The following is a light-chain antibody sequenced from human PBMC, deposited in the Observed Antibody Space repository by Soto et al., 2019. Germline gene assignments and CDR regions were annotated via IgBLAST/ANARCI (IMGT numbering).Light chain of an antibody. Sequence: QSVLTQPASVSGSPGQSITISCTGTSSDIGSYNSVSWYQHHPGKAPKLMIYEVSNRPSGVSNRFSGPKSGNTASLTISGLQAEDEAAYYCSSFTSSSTVVFGGGTKVTVL. CDR2: EVS. J-gene: IGLJ2*01. CDR3: SSFTSSSTVV. V-gene: IGLV2-14*01. CDR1: SSDIGSYNS.